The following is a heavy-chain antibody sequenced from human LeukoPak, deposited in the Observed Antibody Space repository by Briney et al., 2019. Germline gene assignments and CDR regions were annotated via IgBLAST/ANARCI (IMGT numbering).Heavy chain of an antibody. J-gene: IGHJ4*02. V-gene: IGHV4-61*09. D-gene: IGHD3-22*01. CDR3: ARDPDYDSSRGAFDY. Sequence: SETLSLTCTVSGGSISSGSYYWSWIRQPAGKGLEWIGHIYTSESTNYNPSLKSRVTISVDTSKNQFSLKLSSVTAADTAVYYCARDPDYDSSRGAFDYWGQGTLVTVSS. CDR2: IYTSEST. CDR1: GGSISSGSYY.